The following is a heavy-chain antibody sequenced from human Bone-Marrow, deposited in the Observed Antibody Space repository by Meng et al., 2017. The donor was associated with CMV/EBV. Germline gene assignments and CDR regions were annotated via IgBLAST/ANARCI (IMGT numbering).Heavy chain of an antibody. CDR1: GGTFSSYT. CDR3: ARDPPQKLGGMDV. Sequence: SVKVSCKASGGTFSSYTISWVRQAPGQGLEWMGRIIPILGIANYAQKFQGRVTITADKSTSTAYMELSSLRSEDTAVYYCARDPPQKLGGMDVWGQGTTVTVSS. J-gene: IGHJ6*02. CDR2: IIPILGIA. D-gene: IGHD3-10*01. V-gene: IGHV1-69*04.